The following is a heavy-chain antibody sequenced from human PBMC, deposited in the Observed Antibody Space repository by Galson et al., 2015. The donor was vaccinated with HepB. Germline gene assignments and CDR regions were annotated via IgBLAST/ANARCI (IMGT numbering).Heavy chain of an antibody. Sequence: ETLSLTCAVYGGSFSGYYWRWIRQPPGKGLEWIGEINHSGSTNYNPSLKSRVTISVDTSKNQFSLKLSSVTAADTDVYYCARGYYDFWSGYQYFQHWGQGTLVTVSS. J-gene: IGHJ1*01. CDR3: ARGYYDFWSGYQYFQH. CDR2: INHSGST. CDR1: GGSFSGYY. D-gene: IGHD3-3*01. V-gene: IGHV4-34*01.